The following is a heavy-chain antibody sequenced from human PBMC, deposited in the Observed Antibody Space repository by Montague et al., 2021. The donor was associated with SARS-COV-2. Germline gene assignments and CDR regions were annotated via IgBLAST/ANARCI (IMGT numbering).Heavy chain of an antibody. CDR2: IYYSGST. D-gene: IGHD1-20*01. Sequence: SETLSLTCTVSGGSISSSSYYWGWIRQPPGMGLEWIVSIYYSGSTYYTPSLQSPVTISVDTSKNQFSLKLSSVTAAATAVYYCARRVTGTTVHYYYYGMDVWGQGTTVTVSS. V-gene: IGHV4-39*01. CDR1: GGSISSSSYY. J-gene: IGHJ6*02. CDR3: ARRVTGTTVHYYYYGMDV.